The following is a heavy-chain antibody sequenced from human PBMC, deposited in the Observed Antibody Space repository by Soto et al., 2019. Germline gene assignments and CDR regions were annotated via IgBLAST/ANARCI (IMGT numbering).Heavy chain of an antibody. CDR3: ARGVGGAEIDY. Sequence: PSETLSLTCTVSGGSINSGGYSLTWIRQPPGKGLEWIGYIYHSGSTYYNLSLKSRVTISIDSSKNQFSLNLTSVTAADTAVYFCARGVGGAEIDYWGQGTMVTVSS. D-gene: IGHD3-3*01. CDR2: IYHSGST. CDR1: GGSINSGGYS. J-gene: IGHJ4*02. V-gene: IGHV4-30-2*01.